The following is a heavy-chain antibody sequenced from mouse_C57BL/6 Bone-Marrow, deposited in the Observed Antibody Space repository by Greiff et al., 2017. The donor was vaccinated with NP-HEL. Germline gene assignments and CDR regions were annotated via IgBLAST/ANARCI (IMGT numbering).Heavy chain of an antibody. CDR1: GYSFTGYY. D-gene: IGHD2-4*01. Sequence: EVQLQQSGPELVKPGASVKISCKASGYSFTGYYMNWVKQSPEKSLEWIGEINPSTGGTTYNQKFKAKATLTVDKSSSTAYMQLKSLTSEDSAVYDCARGDYDYVWFAYWGQGTLVTVSA. CDR3: ARGDYDYVWFAY. J-gene: IGHJ3*01. CDR2: INPSTGGT. V-gene: IGHV1-42*01.